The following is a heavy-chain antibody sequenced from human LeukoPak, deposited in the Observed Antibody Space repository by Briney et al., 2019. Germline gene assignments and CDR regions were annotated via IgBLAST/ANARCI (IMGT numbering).Heavy chain of an antibody. D-gene: IGHD6-13*01. Sequence: GSLRLSCAASGFTFTTYGLHWVRQAPGKGLEWVAAIASNGGSEYYADSVKGRFTISRDNSKNTLFLQMNSLRPDDTAVYYCAKRGHYSINWYHYFDYWGQGTLVTVSS. V-gene: IGHV3-30*18. CDR1: GFTFTTYG. CDR2: IASNGGSE. CDR3: AKRGHYSINWYHYFDY. J-gene: IGHJ4*02.